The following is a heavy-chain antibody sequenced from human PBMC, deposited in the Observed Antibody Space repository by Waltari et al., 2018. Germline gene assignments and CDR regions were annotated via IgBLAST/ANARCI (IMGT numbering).Heavy chain of an antibody. V-gene: IGHV4-39*01. CDR2: ISYSGTT. CDR1: GVSITSNRHY. D-gene: IGHD5-12*01. Sequence: QLQLQESGPRLVTPSQTLYLISSVSGVSITSNRHYWAWIRQSPGQGLEWIGTISYSGTTYISPSLKGRVSVSRDTSKNQVSLTLGSVTAADMAVYYCATYIGASVGTAAFDVWGQGTMVTVSS. J-gene: IGHJ3*01. CDR3: ATYIGASVGTAAFDV.